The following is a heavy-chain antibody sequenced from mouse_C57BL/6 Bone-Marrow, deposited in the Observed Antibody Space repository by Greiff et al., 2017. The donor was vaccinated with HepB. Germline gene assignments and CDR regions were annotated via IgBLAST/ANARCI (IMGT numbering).Heavy chain of an antibody. CDR1: GYTFTSYG. Sequence: VKLVESGAELARPGASVKLSCKASGYTFTSYGISWVKQSTGQGLEWIGEIYPRSGNTYYNEKFKGKATLTADKSSSTAYMELRSLTSEDSAVYFCARSYCGSSYPWYFDVWGTGTTVTVSS. V-gene: IGHV1-81*01. CDR3: ARSYCGSSYPWYFDV. CDR2: IYPRSGNT. D-gene: IGHD1-1*01. J-gene: IGHJ1*03.